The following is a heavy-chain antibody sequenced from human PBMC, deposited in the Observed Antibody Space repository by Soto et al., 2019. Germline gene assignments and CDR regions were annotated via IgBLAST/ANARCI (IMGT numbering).Heavy chain of an antibody. V-gene: IGHV2-5*02. D-gene: IGHD2-21*02. Sequence: SGPTLVNPTQTLTLTCTFSGFSLSTSGVGVGWIRQPPGKALEWLALIYWDDDKRYSPFLKSRLTITKDTSKNQVVLTMTNMDPVDTATYYCVQSRCGGDCLQSYSSHSYYGLDVWGQGTTVTVS. CDR3: VQSRCGGDCLQSYSSHSYYGLDV. CDR1: GFSLSTSGVG. CDR2: IYWDDDK. J-gene: IGHJ6*02.